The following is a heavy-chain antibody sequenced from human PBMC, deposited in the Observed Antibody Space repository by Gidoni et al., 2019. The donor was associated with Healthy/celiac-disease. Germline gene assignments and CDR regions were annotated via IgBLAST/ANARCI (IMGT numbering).Heavy chain of an antibody. CDR2: IKQDGSEK. D-gene: IGHD3-22*01. V-gene: IGHV3-7*03. J-gene: IGHJ3*02. Sequence: EVQLVESGGGLVQPGGSLRLSCAASGFTFSSYWMSWVRQAPGKGLEWVANIKQDGSEKYYVDSVKGRFTISRDNAKNSLYLQMDSLRAEDTAVYYCARLPYYYDSSGHEVPDAFDIWGQGTMVTVSS. CDR1: GFTFSSYW. CDR3: ARLPYYYDSSGHEVPDAFDI.